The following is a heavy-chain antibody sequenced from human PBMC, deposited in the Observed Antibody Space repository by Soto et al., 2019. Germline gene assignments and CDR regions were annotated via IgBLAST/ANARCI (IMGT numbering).Heavy chain of an antibody. CDR2: VFYRGSS. CDR3: ATGLFVPNNYFYYGVDV. CDR1: GGSFDNYY. D-gene: IGHD2-21*01. V-gene: IGHV4-59*01. Sequence: QVQLQESGPGLVKPSETLSLACTVSGGSFDNYYWSWIRQPPGGGLEWMGYVFYRGSSNYNPSLKSRVTISIDTSTPQRALKLSSVTAADSAVYYCATGLFVPNNYFYYGVDVWGHGTAVTVS. J-gene: IGHJ6*02.